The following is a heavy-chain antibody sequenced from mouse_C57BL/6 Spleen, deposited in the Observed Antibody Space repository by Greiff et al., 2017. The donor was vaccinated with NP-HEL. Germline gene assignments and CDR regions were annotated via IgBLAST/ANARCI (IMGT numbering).Heavy chain of an antibody. J-gene: IGHJ2*01. CDR2: ISYDGSN. V-gene: IGHV3-6*01. CDR3: AIYYGNDYFDY. Sequence: EVQLQESGPGLVKPSQSLSLTCSVTGYSITSGYYWNWIRQFPGNKLEWMGYISYDGSNNYNPSLKNRISITRDTSKNQFFLKLNSVTTEDTSTYYCAIYYGNDYFDYWGQGTTLTVSS. CDR1: GYSITSGYY. D-gene: IGHD2-1*01.